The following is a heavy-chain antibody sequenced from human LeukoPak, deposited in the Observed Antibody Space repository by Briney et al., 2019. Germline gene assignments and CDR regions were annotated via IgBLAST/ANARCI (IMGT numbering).Heavy chain of an antibody. V-gene: IGHV3-23*01. CDR1: GFTFSTYT. J-gene: IGHJ4*02. CDR2: IGNNGGGI. CDR3: AIDPNWGAHS. Sequence: GGSLRLSCAASGFTFSTYTMYWVRHPPGKRLEWVSIIGNNGGGIHYADSVKGRFTISRDNFKNALYLQMNSLRVEDTAVYYCAIDPNWGAHSWGQGVLVTVSS. D-gene: IGHD7-27*01.